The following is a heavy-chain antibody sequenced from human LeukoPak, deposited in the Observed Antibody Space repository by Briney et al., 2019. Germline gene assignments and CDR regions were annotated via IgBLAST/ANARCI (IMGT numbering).Heavy chain of an antibody. V-gene: IGHV3-33*01. CDR3: ARDSGGGSSSWYRWYYYYYGMDV. Sequence: PGGSLRLSCAASGFTFSSYGMHWVRQAPGKGLEWVAVIWYDGSNKYYADSVKGRFTISRDNSKNTLYLQMNSLRAEDTAVYYCARDSGGGSSSWYRWYYYYYGMDVWGQGTTVTVSS. J-gene: IGHJ6*02. CDR2: IWYDGSNK. CDR1: GFTFSSYG. D-gene: IGHD6-13*01.